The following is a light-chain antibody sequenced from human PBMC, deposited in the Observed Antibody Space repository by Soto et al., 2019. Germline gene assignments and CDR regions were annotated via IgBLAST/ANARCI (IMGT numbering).Light chain of an antibody. Sequence: EIVLTQSPATLSLSPGERATLSCGASQSVGNNYLGWYQLKPGLAPRLLIFDASRRAPGIPDRFSGSGSGTDFTLTISRLEPEDFALYYCQQYATSPLTFGGGTKVDIK. CDR3: QQYATSPLT. V-gene: IGKV3D-20*01. CDR1: QSVGNNY. J-gene: IGKJ4*01. CDR2: DAS.